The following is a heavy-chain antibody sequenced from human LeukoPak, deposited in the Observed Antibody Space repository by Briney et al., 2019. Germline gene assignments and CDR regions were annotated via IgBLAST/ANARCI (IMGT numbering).Heavy chain of an antibody. J-gene: IGHJ4*02. CDR2: IYYSGST. D-gene: IGHD4-23*01. Sequence: SETLSLTCTVSGGSISSYYWSWIRQPPGKGLEWIGYIYYSGSTNYNPSLKSRVTISVDTSKNQFSLKLSSVTAADTAVYYCARVDEVRWYPLGYWGQGTLVTVSS. V-gene: IGHV4-59*01. CDR3: ARVDEVRWYPLGY. CDR1: GGSISSYY.